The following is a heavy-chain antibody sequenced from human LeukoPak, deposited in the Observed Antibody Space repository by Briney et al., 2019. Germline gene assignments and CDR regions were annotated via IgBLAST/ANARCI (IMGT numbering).Heavy chain of an antibody. CDR2: INHSGST. CDR1: GGSFSGYY. Sequence: SETLSLTCAVYGGSFSGYYWSWIRQPPGKGLEWIGEINHSGSTNYNPSLKSRLIISVDTSKNQFSLTLSSVTAADTALYYCARARGYDLLTGYYRGWFFDLWGRGTLVTVSS. CDR3: ARARGYDLLTGYYRGWFFDL. J-gene: IGHJ2*01. D-gene: IGHD3-9*01. V-gene: IGHV4-34*09.